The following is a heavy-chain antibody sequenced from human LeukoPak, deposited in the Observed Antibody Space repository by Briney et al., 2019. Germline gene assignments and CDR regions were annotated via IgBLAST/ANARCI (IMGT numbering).Heavy chain of an antibody. V-gene: IGHV3-7*01. CDR2: INQGGSDK. Sequence: PGGSLRLSCAASGFTFSSYWMGWVRQAPGKGLEWVANINQGGSDKHYVDSRFTISRDNANNSLYLQMNSLRAEDTAVYYCVRESRSGSYSGYWGQGTLVTVSS. D-gene: IGHD1-26*01. CDR1: GFTFSSYW. J-gene: IGHJ4*02. CDR3: VRESRSGSYSGY.